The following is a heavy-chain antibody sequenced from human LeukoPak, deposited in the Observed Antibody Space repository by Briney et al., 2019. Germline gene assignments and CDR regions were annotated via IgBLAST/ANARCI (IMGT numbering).Heavy chain of an antibody. Sequence: SETLSLTCAVYGGSFSGYYWSWIRRPPGKGLEWIGEINHSGSTNYNPSLKSRVTISVDTSKNQFSLKLSSVTAADTAVYYCASSPPAVASHYFDYWGQGTLVTVSS. CDR3: ASSPPAVASHYFDY. CDR2: INHSGST. J-gene: IGHJ4*02. V-gene: IGHV4-34*01. CDR1: GGSFSGYY.